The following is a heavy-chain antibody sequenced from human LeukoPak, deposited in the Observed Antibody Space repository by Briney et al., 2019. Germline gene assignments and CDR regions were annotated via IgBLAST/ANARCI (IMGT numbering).Heavy chain of an antibody. CDR2: IYSGGST. CDR3: ARWGAGDGYNSLGGCPDY. CDR1: GFTVSSNY. V-gene: IGHV3-66*01. D-gene: IGHD5-24*01. J-gene: IGHJ4*02. Sequence: GGSLRLSCAASGFTVSSNYMSWVRQAPGKGLEWVSVIYSGGSTYYADSVKGRFTISRDNSKNTLYLQMNSLRAEDTAVYYCARWGAGDGYNSLGGCPDYWGQGTLVTVSS.